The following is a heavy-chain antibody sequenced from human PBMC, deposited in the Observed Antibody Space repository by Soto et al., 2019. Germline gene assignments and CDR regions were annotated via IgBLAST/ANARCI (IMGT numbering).Heavy chain of an antibody. D-gene: IGHD1-1*01. CDR1: GYSFSTYA. V-gene: IGHV1-3*01. J-gene: IGHJ6*02. CDR2: INGGTGQT. Sequence: ASVKVSCKASGYSFSTYAMHWVRQAPGQSLEWMGWINGGTGQTKFSQRFQDRITITRDTSASTAYMELSSLRSEDTAVYYCARGKGMEENYYYYGLDIWGQGTTVSVSS. CDR3: ARGKGMEENYYYYGLDI.